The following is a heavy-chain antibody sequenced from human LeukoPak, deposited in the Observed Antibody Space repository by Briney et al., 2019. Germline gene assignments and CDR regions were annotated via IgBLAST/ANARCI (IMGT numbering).Heavy chain of an antibody. CDR3: ARIYSSAWYSIDY. V-gene: IGHV4-59*01. Sequence: SETLSLTCTVSGGSIGSYYWSWIRQSPRKGLEWIGYISYSGSTDYNPSLKSRVTISVDTSKNQFSLSVNSVTAADTAVYSCARIYSSAWYSIDYWGQGTLVTVSS. D-gene: IGHD6-19*01. CDR2: ISYSGST. CDR1: GGSIGSYY. J-gene: IGHJ4*02.